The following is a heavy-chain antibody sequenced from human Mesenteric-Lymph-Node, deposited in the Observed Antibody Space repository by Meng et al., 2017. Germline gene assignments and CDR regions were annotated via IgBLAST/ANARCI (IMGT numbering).Heavy chain of an antibody. CDR3: ASNGGGPDY. CDR1: RFTFSSYS. D-gene: IGHD4-23*01. Sequence: EVQLVESGGGLVKPGGSLRLSCAASRFTFSSYSMNWVRQAPGKGLEWVSSITSSGRYIYYADSVKGRFTISRDNAKNSLYLQMNSLRVEDTAVYYCASNGGGPDYWGQGTLVTVSS. V-gene: IGHV3-21*01. J-gene: IGHJ4*02. CDR2: ITSSGRYI.